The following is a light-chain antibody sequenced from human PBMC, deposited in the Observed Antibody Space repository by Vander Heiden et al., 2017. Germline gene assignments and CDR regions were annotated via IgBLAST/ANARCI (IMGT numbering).Light chain of an antibody. J-gene: IGLJ1*01. Sequence: QSPLPHPPSISGSPGQSVTISCTGTSSDVGGYNYVSWYQQHPGKAPKLMIYDVSKRPSGVPDRFSGSKSGNTASLTISGLQAEDEADYYCCSYAGSYTYVFGTGTKVTVL. V-gene: IGLV2-11*01. CDR3: CSYAGSYTYV. CDR1: SSDVGGYNY. CDR2: DVS.